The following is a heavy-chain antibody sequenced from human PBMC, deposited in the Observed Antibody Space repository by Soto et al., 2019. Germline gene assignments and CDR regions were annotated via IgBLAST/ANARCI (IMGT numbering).Heavy chain of an antibody. V-gene: IGHV4-34*01. CDR2: INHSGST. CDR1: GGSFSGYY. J-gene: IGHJ6*03. CDR3: ARGLLDTIENDFWSPSYYYYYMDV. Sequence: SETLSLTCAVYGGSFSGYYWSWIRQPPGKGLEWIGEINHSGSTNYNPSLKSRVTISVDTSKNQFSLKLGSVTAADTAVYYCARGLLDTIENDFWSPSYYYYYMDVWGKGTTVTVSS. D-gene: IGHD3-3*01.